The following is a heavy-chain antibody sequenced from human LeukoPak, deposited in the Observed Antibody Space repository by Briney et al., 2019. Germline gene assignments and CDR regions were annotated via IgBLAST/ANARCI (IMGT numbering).Heavy chain of an antibody. J-gene: IGHJ5*02. CDR3: ASQYYDTLTGYSHWFDP. CDR2: INHSGST. D-gene: IGHD3-9*01. V-gene: IGHV4-34*01. Sequence: PSETLSLTCAVYGGSFSGYYWSWIRQPPGKGLEWIGEINHSGSTNYNPSLKSRVTISVDTSKNQFSLKLSSVTAADTAVYYCASQYYDTLTGYSHWFDPWGQGTLVTVSS. CDR1: GGSFSGYY.